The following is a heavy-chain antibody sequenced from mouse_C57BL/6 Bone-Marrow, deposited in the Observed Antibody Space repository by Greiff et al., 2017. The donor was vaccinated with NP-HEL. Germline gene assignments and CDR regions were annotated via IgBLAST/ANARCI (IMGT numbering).Heavy chain of an antibody. D-gene: IGHD3-2*02. CDR3: AKTAQATDAMDY. J-gene: IGHJ4*01. V-gene: IGHV1-80*01. CDR1: GYALSSQW. Sequence: VQLQQAGAELVKPGASVKISCKASGYALSSQWMNRVKPRPGKGLEGIGQIYPGDGDTNYNGKFKGKATLTADKSSSTAYMQLSSLTSEDSAVYFCAKTAQATDAMDYWGQGTSVTVSS. CDR2: IYPGDGDT.